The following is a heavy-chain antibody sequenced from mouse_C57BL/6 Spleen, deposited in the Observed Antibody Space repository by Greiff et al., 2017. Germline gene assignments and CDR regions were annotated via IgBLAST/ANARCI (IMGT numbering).Heavy chain of an antibody. V-gene: IGHV5-6*01. CDR1: GFTFSSYG. CDR3: ARHDLITTVVATPFDY. J-gene: IGHJ2*01. D-gene: IGHD1-1*01. CDR2: ISSGGSYT. Sequence: EVHLVESGGDLVKPGGSLKLSCAASGFTFSSYGMSWVRQTPDKRLEWVATISSGGSYTYYPDSVKGRFTISRDNAKNTLYLQMSSLKSEDTAMYYCARHDLITTVVATPFDYWGQGTTLTVSS.